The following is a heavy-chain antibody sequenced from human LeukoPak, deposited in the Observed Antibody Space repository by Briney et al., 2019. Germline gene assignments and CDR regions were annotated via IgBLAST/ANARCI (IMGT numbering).Heavy chain of an antibody. CDR2: IYSGGST. Sequence: GGSLRLSCAASGFTVSSNYMSWVRQAPGKGLEWVSVIYSGGSTYYADSVKGRFTISRDNSKNTLYLQMNSLRAEDTAVYYCASSGDYYYGSGSYWDFDYWGQGTLVTVSS. J-gene: IGHJ4*02. CDR3: ASSGDYYYGSGSYWDFDY. V-gene: IGHV3-66*01. D-gene: IGHD3-10*01. CDR1: GFTVSSNY.